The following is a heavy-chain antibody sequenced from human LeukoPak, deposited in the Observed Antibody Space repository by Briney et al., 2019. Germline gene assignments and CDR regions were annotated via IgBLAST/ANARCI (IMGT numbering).Heavy chain of an antibody. V-gene: IGHV3-9*01. J-gene: IGHJ3*02. Sequence: TGRSLRLSCAASGFTFDDYAMHWVRQAPGKGLEWVSGISWNSGSIGYADSVKGRFTISRDNPKNSLYLQMNSLRAEDTALYYCARQQLGNYDAFDIWGQGTMVTVSS. CDR3: ARQQLGNYDAFDI. D-gene: IGHD6-13*01. CDR2: ISWNSGSI. CDR1: GFTFDDYA.